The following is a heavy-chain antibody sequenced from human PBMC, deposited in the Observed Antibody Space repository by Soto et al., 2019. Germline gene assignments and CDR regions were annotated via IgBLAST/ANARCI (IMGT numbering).Heavy chain of an antibody. D-gene: IGHD3-10*01. CDR3: GSARRGPAPAPNYGMDV. CDR1: GGTFSSYA. J-gene: IGHJ6*02. V-gene: IGHV1-69*13. CDR2: IIPIFGTA. Sequence: SVKVSCKASGGTFSSYAISWVRQAPGQGLEWMGGIIPIFGTANYAQKFQGRVTITADESTSTAYMELSSLRSEDTAVYYCGSARRGPAPAPNYGMDVWGQGTTVTVSS.